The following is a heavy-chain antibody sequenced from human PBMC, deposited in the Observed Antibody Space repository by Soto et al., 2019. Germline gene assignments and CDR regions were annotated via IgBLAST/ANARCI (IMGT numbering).Heavy chain of an antibody. V-gene: IGHV4-61*01. CDR2: IYYSGST. CDR3: ARAVAYYYDSSGYYWFDP. D-gene: IGHD3-22*01. CDR1: GGSISSGSYY. J-gene: IGHJ5*02. Sequence: PSETLSLTCAVSGGSISSGSYYWSWIRQPPGKGLEWIGYIYYSGSTNYNPSLKSRVTISVDTSKNQFSLKLSSVTAADTAVYYCARAVAYYYDSSGYYWFDPWGQGTLVTVSS.